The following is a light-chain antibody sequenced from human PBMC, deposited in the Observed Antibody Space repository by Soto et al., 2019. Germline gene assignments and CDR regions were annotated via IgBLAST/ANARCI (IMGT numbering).Light chain of an antibody. J-gene: IGKJ2*01. V-gene: IGKV3-15*01. CDR1: QSVSSN. CDR3: QQYNNWPRT. CDR2: GAS. Sequence: EIVMTQSPATLSVSPGERATVSCRASQSVSSNLAWYQQKPGRSPRLLIYGASTRATGIPTRFSGSGSGKEFTLTIDSLQSEDFAVYYCQQYNNWPRTFGQGTKLEIK.